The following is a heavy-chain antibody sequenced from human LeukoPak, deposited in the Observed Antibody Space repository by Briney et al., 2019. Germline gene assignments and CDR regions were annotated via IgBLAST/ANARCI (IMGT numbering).Heavy chain of an antibody. CDR1: GYTFTSYV. CDR3: ARGALRLLEWVFEQHDYYYYYMDV. D-gene: IGHD3-3*01. V-gene: IGHV1-18*01. J-gene: IGHJ6*03. CDR2: ISAYNAKT. Sequence: ASVKVCCKPSGYTFTSYVISWVRQAPGQGREWLGWISAYNAKTNCAQKLQGRVTMTTDTSRSTAYMELRSLRSDYTAVYYCARGALRLLEWVFEQHDYYYYYMDVWGKGTTVTVSS.